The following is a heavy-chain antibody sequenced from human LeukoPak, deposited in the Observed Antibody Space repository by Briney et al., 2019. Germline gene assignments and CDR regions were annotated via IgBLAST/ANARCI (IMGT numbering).Heavy chain of an antibody. V-gene: IGHV3-48*04. CDR2: ISSSSSTI. Sequence: GGSLRLSCAASGFTFSSYSMNWVRQAPGKGLEWVSYISSSSSTIYYADSVKGRFTISRDNAKNPLYLQMNSLRAEDTAVYYCAREVAVAGTNWFDPWGQGTLVTVSS. CDR3: AREVAVAGTNWFDP. CDR1: GFTFSSYS. D-gene: IGHD6-19*01. J-gene: IGHJ5*02.